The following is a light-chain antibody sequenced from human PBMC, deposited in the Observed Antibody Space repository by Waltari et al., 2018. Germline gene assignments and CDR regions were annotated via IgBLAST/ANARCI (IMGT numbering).Light chain of an antibody. CDR1: RGISTW. CDR2: DGY. V-gene: IGKV1-12*01. Sequence: DIQMTQSPSSVSASVGAGVTITWRASRGISTWLAWYQQKPGKTPNHLIHDGYTLQSGVPSRFSGSGSGTVFTLTISSLQPEDFATYYCQQAHSFPITFGQGTRLEIK. J-gene: IGKJ5*01. CDR3: QQAHSFPIT.